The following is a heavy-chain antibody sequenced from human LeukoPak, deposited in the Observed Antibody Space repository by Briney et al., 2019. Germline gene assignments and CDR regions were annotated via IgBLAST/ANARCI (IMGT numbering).Heavy chain of an antibody. D-gene: IGHD2-2*01. J-gene: IGHJ5*02. CDR1: GYTFTSYD. Sequence: GASVKVSCKASGYTFTSYDINWVRQATGQGLEWMGWMNPNSGNTGYTQKFQGRVTMTRNTSISTAYMELSSLRSEDTAVYYCARAGYRSSTSCSWFDPWGQGTLVTVSS. CDR3: ARAGYRSSTSCSWFDP. V-gene: IGHV1-8*01. CDR2: MNPNSGNT.